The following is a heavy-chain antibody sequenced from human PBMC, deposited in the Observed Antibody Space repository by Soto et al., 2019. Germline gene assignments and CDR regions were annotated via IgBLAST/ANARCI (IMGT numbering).Heavy chain of an antibody. J-gene: IGHJ6*02. D-gene: IGHD6-13*01. CDR3: ARAQGGSSWYGDYYYGMDV. CDR2: IIPIFGTA. V-gene: IGHV1-69*06. Sequence: SVKVSCKASGGTFSSYAISWVRQAPGQGLEWMGGIIPIFGTANYAQKFQGRVTITADKSTSTAYMELSSLRSEDTAVYYCARAQGGSSWYGDYYYGMDVGGQGTTVTVSS. CDR1: GGTFSSYA.